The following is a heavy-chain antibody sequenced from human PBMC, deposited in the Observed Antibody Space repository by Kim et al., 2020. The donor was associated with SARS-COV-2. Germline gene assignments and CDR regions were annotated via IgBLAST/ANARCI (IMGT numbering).Heavy chain of an antibody. J-gene: IGHJ4*02. CDR1: GGSISSSSYY. CDR3: ARQGVPHLYGSSWYIQDY. Sequence: SETLSLTCTVSGGSISSSSYYWGWIRQPPGKGLEWIGSIYYSGSTYYNPSLKSRVTISVDTSKNQFSLKLSSVTAADTAVYYCARQGVPHLYGSSWYIQDYWGQGTLVTVSS. D-gene: IGHD6-13*01. V-gene: IGHV4-39*01. CDR2: IYYSGST.